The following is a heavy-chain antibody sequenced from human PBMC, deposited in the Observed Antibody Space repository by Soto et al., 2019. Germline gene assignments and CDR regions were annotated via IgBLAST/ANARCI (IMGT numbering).Heavy chain of an antibody. D-gene: IGHD6-13*01. V-gene: IGHV3-30-3*01. CDR1: GFTFSNYA. CDR2: ISYDGSNK. CDR3: ARDQGIAVVGTFDY. J-gene: IGHJ4*02. Sequence: GGSLRLSCAASGFTFSNYAMHWVRQAPGKGLEWVAIISYDGSNKYYADSVKGRFTISRDNSKNTLYLQMNSLRAEDTAVYYCARDQGIAVVGTFDYWGQGTLVTVSS.